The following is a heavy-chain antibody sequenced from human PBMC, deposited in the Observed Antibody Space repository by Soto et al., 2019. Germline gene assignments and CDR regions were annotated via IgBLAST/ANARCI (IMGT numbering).Heavy chain of an antibody. CDR1: GGTFSSYA. J-gene: IGHJ6*04. Sequence: SSVKVSCKASGGTFSSYAISWVRQAPGQGLEWMGGIIPIFGTANYAQKFQGRVTITADKSTSTAYMELSSLRSEDTAVYYCARATGSQYLSTVVFFDAGLDAWG. CDR2: IIPIFGTA. CDR3: ARATGSQYLSTVVFFDAGLDA. D-gene: IGHD4-17*01. V-gene: IGHV1-69*06.